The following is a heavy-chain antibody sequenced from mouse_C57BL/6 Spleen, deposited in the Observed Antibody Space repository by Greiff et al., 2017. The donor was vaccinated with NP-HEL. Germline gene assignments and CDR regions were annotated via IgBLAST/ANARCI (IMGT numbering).Heavy chain of an antibody. CDR3: VRDGSSPRYFDV. V-gene: IGHV10-1*01. CDR2: IRSKSNNYAT. CDR1: GFSFNTYA. Sequence: EVQLVESGGGLVQPKGSLKLSCAASGFSFNTYAMNWVRQAPGKGVEWVARIRSKSNNYATYYADSVKDRFTISRDDSESMLYLQMNNLKTEDTAMYYCVRDGSSPRYFDVWGTGTTVTVSS. J-gene: IGHJ1*03. D-gene: IGHD1-1*01.